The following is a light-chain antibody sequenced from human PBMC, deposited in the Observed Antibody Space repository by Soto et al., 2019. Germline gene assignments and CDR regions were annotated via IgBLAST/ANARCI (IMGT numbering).Light chain of an antibody. CDR3: QQYYSSPYT. V-gene: IGKV3-20*01. CDR1: QSVSSSY. CDR2: GAS. J-gene: IGKJ2*01. Sequence: EIVLTQSPDTLSLSPGERATLSCRASQSVSSSYLAWYQQKPGQAPRLLIYGASSRATGIPDRFSGSGSETDFTLTFSRLEPEDFAVYYCQQYYSSPYTFGQGTKLEIK.